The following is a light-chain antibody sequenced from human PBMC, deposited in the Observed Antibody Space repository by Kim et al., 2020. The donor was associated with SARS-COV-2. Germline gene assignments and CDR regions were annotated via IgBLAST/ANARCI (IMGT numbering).Light chain of an antibody. V-gene: IGLV1-40*01. CDR1: SSNIGEGYD. CDR3: QSYDSSLSGSV. J-gene: IGLJ3*02. Sequence: VNITGTGSSSNIGEGYDVHWYQQRPGTAHKLLIYGNSNRPSGVPDRFSGSKSGTSASLAITGLQAEDEADYYCQSYDSSLSGSVFGGGTKLTVL. CDR2: GNS.